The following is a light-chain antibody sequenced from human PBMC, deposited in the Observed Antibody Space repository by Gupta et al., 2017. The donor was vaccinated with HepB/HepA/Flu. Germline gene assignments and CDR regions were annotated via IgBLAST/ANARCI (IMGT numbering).Light chain of an antibody. CDR2: DAS. V-gene: IGKV3-11*01. Sequence: EIVLPQSPATLSLSPGERASLPCRASQSVSSYLAWYQQKPGQAPRLLIYDASNRATGIPARFTGSGSGTDFTLTISRLEPEDFAVYYCLQGGNWPHAFGQGTKMEIK. CDR3: LQGGNWPHA. J-gene: IGKJ2*01. CDR1: QSVSSY.